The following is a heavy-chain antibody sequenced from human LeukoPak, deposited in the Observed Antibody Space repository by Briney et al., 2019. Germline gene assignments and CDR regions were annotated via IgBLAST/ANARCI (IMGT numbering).Heavy chain of an antibody. J-gene: IGHJ5*02. V-gene: IGHV3-23*01. D-gene: IGHD1-26*01. CDR3: AKGGHFSWFDP. CDR1: GFTFSSYA. CDR2: ISGSGGST. Sequence: PGGSLRLSCAASGFTFSSYAMSWVRQAPGEGLEWVSAISGSGGSTYYADSVKGQFTISRDNSKNTLYLQMNTLRADDTAVYYCAKGGHFSWFDPWGQGTLVTVSS.